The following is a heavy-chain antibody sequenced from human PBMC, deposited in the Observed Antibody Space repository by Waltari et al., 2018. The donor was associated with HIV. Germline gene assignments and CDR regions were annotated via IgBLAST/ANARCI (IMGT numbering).Heavy chain of an antibody. J-gene: IGHJ4*02. Sequence: QVQLVQSGAEVKKPGSSVKVSCKASGGTFSSYAISWVRQAPGQGLEWMGGIIPIFGTANYAQKFQGRVTITADESTSTAYMELSSLRSEDTAVYYCARSFCGGDCSDGNYFDYWGQGTLVTVSS. D-gene: IGHD2-21*02. CDR1: GGTFSSYA. V-gene: IGHV1-69*01. CDR2: IIPIFGTA. CDR3: ARSFCGGDCSDGNYFDY.